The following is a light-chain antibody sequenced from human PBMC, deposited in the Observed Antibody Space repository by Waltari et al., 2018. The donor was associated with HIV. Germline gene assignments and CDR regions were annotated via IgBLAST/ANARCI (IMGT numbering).Light chain of an antibody. J-gene: IGKJ1*01. V-gene: IGKV1-39*01. CDR3: QQSYSTPPT. CDR2: AAS. CDR1: QSISSY. Sequence: DIQLTQSPSSLSASVGDRVTITCRASQSISSYLNWYQQKPGKAPKLLIYAASSLQSGVPSRFSGSGSGTDFTLTISSLQPEDFATYYCQQSYSTPPTFGKVTKVEIK.